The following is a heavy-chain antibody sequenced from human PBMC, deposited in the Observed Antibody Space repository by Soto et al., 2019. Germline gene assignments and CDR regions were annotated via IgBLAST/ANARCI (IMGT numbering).Heavy chain of an antibody. Sequence: EVQLLESGGGLVQPGGSLRLSCAASGFTFSSYAMSWVRQAPGKGLEWVSAISGSGGSTYYADAVKGRFTISRDNSKNTLYLQINSLRAEDTAVYYCAKDRHTYYDFWSGYQPFDYWGQGTLVTVSS. V-gene: IGHV3-23*01. CDR3: AKDRHTYYDFWSGYQPFDY. D-gene: IGHD3-3*01. CDR2: ISGSGGST. J-gene: IGHJ4*02. CDR1: GFTFSSYA.